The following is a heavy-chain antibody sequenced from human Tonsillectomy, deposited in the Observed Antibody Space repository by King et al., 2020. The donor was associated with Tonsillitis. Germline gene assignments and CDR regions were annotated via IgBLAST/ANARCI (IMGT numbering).Heavy chain of an antibody. J-gene: IGHJ4*02. CDR2: XXXXXXXXXX. V-gene: IGHV3-49*03. CDR1: GFIXXDYA. CDR3: TRGRRD. Sequence: EVQLVESGGGLVQXGRSLRLSXTXSGFIXXDYAXNXXRXAXXKXXXXXXXXXXXXXXXXXXXXXXXKXRXXIXXXDXXGIAYLQMNSLKTDDTAVYYCTRGRRDWGQGTLVTVSS.